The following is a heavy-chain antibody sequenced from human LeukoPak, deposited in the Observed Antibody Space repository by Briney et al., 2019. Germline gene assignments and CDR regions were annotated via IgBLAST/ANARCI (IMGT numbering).Heavy chain of an antibody. J-gene: IGHJ4*02. CDR2: ISSSSSYI. V-gene: IGHV3-21*01. CDR3: ARGGYSSGWYGVVYLDY. CDR1: GFTFSSYS. D-gene: IGHD6-19*01. Sequence: GGSLRLSCAASGFTFSSYSMNWVRQAPGKGLEWVSSISSSSSYIYYADSVKGRFTISRDNAKNSLYLQMNSLRAEDTAVYYCARGGYSSGWYGVVYLDYWGQGTLVTVSS.